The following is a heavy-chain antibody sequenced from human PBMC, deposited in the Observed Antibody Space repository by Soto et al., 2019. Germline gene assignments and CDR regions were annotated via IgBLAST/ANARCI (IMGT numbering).Heavy chain of an antibody. V-gene: IGHV3-13*01. CDR2: IGTAGDT. J-gene: IGHJ4*02. Sequence: GGSLRLSCAASGFTFSSYDMHWVRQATGKGLEWVSAIGTAGDTYYPGSVKGRFTISRENAKNSLYLQMNSLRAEDTAVYYCARDRSGYQFDYWGQGTLVTVSS. CDR3: ARDRSGYQFDY. CDR1: GFTFSSYD. D-gene: IGHD5-18*01.